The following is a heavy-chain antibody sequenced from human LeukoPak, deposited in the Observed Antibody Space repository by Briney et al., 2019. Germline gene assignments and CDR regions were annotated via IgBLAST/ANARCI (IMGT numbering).Heavy chain of an antibody. CDR2: MSPNSGNT. CDR1: GYTFTSYD. D-gene: IGHD3-3*01. CDR3: ARSPSLIRFLEWLHRYYFDY. V-gene: IGHV1-8*01. J-gene: IGHJ4*02. Sequence: ASVKVSCKASGYTFTSYDINWVRQATGQGLEWMGWMSPNSGNTGYAQKFQGRVTMTRNTSISTAYMELSSLRSEDTAVYYCARSPSLIRFLEWLHRYYFDYWGQGTLVTVSS.